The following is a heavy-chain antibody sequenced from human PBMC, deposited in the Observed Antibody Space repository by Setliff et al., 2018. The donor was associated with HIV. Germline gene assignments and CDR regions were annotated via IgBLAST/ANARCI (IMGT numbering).Heavy chain of an antibody. Sequence: SETLSLTCALYGGSFSDYCWSWIRQPPGMGLEWIGEVNRGRRNNYNSSLKSRVTISIDTSRNQFSLTVSSVTAADTAVYYCARERTYSDGGRGHPLWGQGTLVTVSS. CDR1: GGSFSDYC. D-gene: IGHD2-15*01. CDR2: VNRGRRN. V-gene: IGHV4-34*01. J-gene: IGHJ4*02. CDR3: ARERTYSDGGRGHPL.